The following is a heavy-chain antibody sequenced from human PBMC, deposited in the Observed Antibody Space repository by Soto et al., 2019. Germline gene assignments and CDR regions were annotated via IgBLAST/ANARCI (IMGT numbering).Heavy chain of an antibody. CDR2: VIPIFGTA. D-gene: IGHD5-18*01. J-gene: IGHJ6*02. CDR3: ARDGSNPAYSYVSYYYYGMDV. CDR1: GGTFSSYA. V-gene: IGHV1-69*01. Sequence: QVQLVQSGAEVKKPGSSVKVSCKASGGTFSSYAISWVRQAPGQGLEWMGGVIPIFGTANYAQKFQGRVTITADESTSTAYMELGSLRSEDTAVYYCARDGSNPAYSYVSYYYYGMDVWGQGTTVTVSS.